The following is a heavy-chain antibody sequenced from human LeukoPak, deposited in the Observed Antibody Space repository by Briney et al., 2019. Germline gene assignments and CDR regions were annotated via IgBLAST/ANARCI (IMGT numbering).Heavy chain of an antibody. Sequence: SVKLSCKASGGTFSSYAISWVRQPPGQGLEWMGRIIPILGTANYAQKFKGRVTITTDESTSTAYMELSSLRSEDTAVYYCARVSCTNGVCDGELWGQGTLVTVSS. J-gene: IGHJ4*02. CDR3: ARVSCTNGVCDGEL. CDR2: IIPILGTA. CDR1: GGTFSSYA. V-gene: IGHV1-69*11. D-gene: IGHD2-8*01.